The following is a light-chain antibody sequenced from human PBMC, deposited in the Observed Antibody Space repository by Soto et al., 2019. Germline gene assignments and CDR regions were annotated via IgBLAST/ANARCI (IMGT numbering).Light chain of an antibody. Sequence: QSALTQPPSASGNPGQRVTISCSGSSSNIGSNTVNWYQQLPGTAPKLLIYSNNQRPSGVPDRFSGSKSGTSASLAISGLQSEDEADYYCAAWDDSLNGFYVFGTGTKVTVL. CDR3: AAWDDSLNGFYV. J-gene: IGLJ1*01. CDR1: SSNIGSNT. CDR2: SNN. V-gene: IGLV1-44*01.